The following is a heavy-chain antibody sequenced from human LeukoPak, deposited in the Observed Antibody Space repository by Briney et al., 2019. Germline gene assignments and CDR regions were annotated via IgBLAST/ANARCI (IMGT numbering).Heavy chain of an antibody. CDR1: GFTFSDHY. V-gene: IGHV3-72*01. D-gene: IGHD3-22*01. J-gene: IGHJ4*02. CDR3: ASGITMIVVFGY. Sequence: PGGSLRLSCAASGFTFSDHYMDWVRQAPGKGLEWLGRTRDKGSGFTTEYAASVKGRFVISRDDSKNSLFLQMNSLRSEDTAVYYCASGITMIVVFGYWGQGTLVTVSS. CDR2: TRDKGSGFTT.